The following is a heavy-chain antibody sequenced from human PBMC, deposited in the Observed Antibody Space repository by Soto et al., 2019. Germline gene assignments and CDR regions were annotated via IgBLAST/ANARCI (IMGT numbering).Heavy chain of an antibody. V-gene: IGHV4-4*07. CDR2: IYSSGSA. CDR1: GGSIYTYS. D-gene: IGHD1-26*01. Sequence: SETLSLTCTVSGGSIYTYSWTWLRQPAGKGLEWIGHIYSSGSANYNPSLKSRVSMSVDTSKNQFYLKLNSVTAADTAVYYCATIVGANDYWCQGDLVTFFS. CDR3: ATIVGANDY. J-gene: IGHJ4*02.